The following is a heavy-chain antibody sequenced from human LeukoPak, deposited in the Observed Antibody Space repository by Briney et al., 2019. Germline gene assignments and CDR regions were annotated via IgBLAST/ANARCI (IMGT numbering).Heavy chain of an antibody. CDR1: GFTFSSYA. CDR3: AKDSVGYYDSSGYPNPFDY. J-gene: IGHJ4*02. V-gene: IGHV3-23*01. Sequence: GGSLRLSCAASGFTFSSYAMSWVRQAPGKGLEWVSAISGGGGSTYYADSVKGRFTISRDNSKNTLYLQMNSLRAEDTAVYYCAKDSVGYYDSSGYPNPFDYWGQGTLVTVSS. D-gene: IGHD3-22*01. CDR2: ISGGGGST.